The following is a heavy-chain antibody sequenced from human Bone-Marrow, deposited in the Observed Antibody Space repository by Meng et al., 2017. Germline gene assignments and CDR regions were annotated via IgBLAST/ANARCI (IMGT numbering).Heavy chain of an antibody. CDR1: GSTFSSYW. V-gene: IGHV3-7*01. CDR3: ARMSGYSSSWSYYYYYYGMDV. D-gene: IGHD6-13*01. J-gene: IGHJ6*02. Sequence: GESLKISCAASGSTFSSYWMSWVRQAPGKGLEWVANIKQDGSEKYYVVSVKGRFTISRDNAKNSLYLQMNSLRAEDTAVYYCARMSGYSSSWSYYYYYYGMDVWGQGTTVTVSS. CDR2: IKQDGSEK.